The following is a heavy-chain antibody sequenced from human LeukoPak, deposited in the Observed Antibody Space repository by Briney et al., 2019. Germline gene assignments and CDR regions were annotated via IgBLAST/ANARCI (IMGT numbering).Heavy chain of an antibody. J-gene: IGHJ3*02. Sequence: GGSLRLSCAASGFAVSSNYMSWVRQAPGKGLEWVSVIYSGGSTYYADSVKGRFTISRDNSKNTLYLQMNSLRAEDTAVYYCARVVKDYVWGSYVMDAFDIWGQGTMVTVSS. CDR3: ARVVKDYVWGSYVMDAFDI. D-gene: IGHD3-16*01. V-gene: IGHV3-66*01. CDR1: GFAVSSNY. CDR2: IYSGGST.